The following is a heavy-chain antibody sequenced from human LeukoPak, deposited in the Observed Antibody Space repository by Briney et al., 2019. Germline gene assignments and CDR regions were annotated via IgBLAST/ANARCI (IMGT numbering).Heavy chain of an antibody. CDR1: GFTFDDYA. V-gene: IGHV3-9*01. D-gene: IGHD2-15*01. CDR3: AKDAVVVVAAAYFDY. CDR2: ISWNSGSI. Sequence: GGSLRLSCAASGFTFDDYAMHWVRQAPGKGLEWVSGISWNSGSIGYADSVKGRFTISRDNAKNSLYLQMNSLRAEDTALYYCAKDAVVVVAAAYFDYWGQGTLVTVSS. J-gene: IGHJ4*02.